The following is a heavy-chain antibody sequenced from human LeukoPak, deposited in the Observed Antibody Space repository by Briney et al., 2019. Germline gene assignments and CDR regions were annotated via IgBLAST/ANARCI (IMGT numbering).Heavy chain of an antibody. CDR3: ATEGGGYDPFDY. CDR1: GFTFSDYY. V-gene: IGHV3-11*01. J-gene: IGHJ4*02. CDR2: ISGSGSNI. D-gene: IGHD5-12*01. Sequence: GGSLRLSCAASGFTFSDYYMTWIRQAPGKGLECISSISGSGSNIYYADSVKGRFTISRDNAKNSLYLQMNGVRAEDTAVYYCATEGGGYDPFDYWGLGTLVTVSS.